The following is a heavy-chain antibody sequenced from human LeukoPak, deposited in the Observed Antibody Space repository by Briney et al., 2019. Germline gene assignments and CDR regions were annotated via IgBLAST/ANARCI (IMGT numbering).Heavy chain of an antibody. CDR3: ARGGRGVPFDP. CDR2: IYYSGST. J-gene: IGHJ5*02. CDR1: GGSISSGGYY. V-gene: IGHV4-31*03. D-gene: IGHD3-10*01. Sequence: SQTLSLTCTVSGGSISSGGYYWSWIRQHPGKGLEWIGYIYYSGSTYYNPSLKSRVTISVDRSKNQLSLKLSAVTAADTAVYYCARGGRGVPFDPWGQGTLVTVSS.